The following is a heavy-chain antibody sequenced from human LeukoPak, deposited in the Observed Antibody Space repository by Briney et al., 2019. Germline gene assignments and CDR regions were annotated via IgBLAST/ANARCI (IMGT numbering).Heavy chain of an antibody. CDR1: GFSFSSSG. Sequence: GGSLRLSCAASGFSFSSSGINWVRQAPGKGLEWVSSIGSTGTDRYYADSVKGRFTISRDNAKNSLYLQMNSLRAEDTAVYYCAAETIGRHYDYWGQGTLLTVSS. V-gene: IGHV3-21*01. CDR2: IGSTGTDR. D-gene: IGHD1-14*01. CDR3: AAETIGRHYDY. J-gene: IGHJ4*02.